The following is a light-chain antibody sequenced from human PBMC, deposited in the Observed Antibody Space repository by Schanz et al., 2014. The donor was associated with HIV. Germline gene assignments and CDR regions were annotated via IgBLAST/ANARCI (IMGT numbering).Light chain of an antibody. J-gene: IGKJ1*01. Sequence: EIVLTQSPGTLSLSPGERATLSCRASQSVSSSYLAWYQQKPGQAPRLLIYGASSRATGIPDRFSGSGSGTDFTLTISSLQAEDVAVYYCQQYSTTPPTFGQGTKVEIK. CDR2: GAS. CDR1: QSVSSSY. CDR3: QQYSTTPPT. V-gene: IGKV3-20*01.